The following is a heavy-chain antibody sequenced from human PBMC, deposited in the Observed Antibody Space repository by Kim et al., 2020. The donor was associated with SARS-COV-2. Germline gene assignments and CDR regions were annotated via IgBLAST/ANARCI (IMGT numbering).Heavy chain of an antibody. V-gene: IGHV4-39*01. D-gene: IGHD6-6*01. CDR3: ARRVVAARPGRNFDY. Sequence: SETLSLTCTVSGGSISSSSYYWGWIRQPPGKGLEWIGSIYYSGSTYYNPSLKSRVTISVDTSKNQFSLKLSSVTAADTAVYYCARRVVAARPGRNFDYWGQGTLVTVSS. CDR2: IYYSGST. CDR1: GGSISSSSYY. J-gene: IGHJ4*02.